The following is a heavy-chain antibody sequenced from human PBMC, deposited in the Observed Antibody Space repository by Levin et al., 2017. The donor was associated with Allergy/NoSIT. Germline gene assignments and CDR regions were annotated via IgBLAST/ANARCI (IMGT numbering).Heavy chain of an antibody. Sequence: SETLSLTCTVSGGSVYSANYYWTWIRQSPGRGLEWIGYIYYSGTTKYNPSLKSRLTMSVDMSKNQFSLNLSSVTAADTALYFCARATGGERTGWNSDYFDYWGQGTLVAVSS. V-gene: IGHV4-61*01. CDR2: IYYSGTT. D-gene: IGHD1-7*01. CDR3: ARATGGERTGWNSDYFDY. J-gene: IGHJ4*02. CDR1: GGSVYSANYY.